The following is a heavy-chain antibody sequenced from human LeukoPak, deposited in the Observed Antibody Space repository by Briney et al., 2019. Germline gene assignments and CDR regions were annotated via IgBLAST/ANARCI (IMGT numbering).Heavy chain of an antibody. CDR2: FDPEDGET. CDR1: GYTLTELS. J-gene: IGHJ3*02. Sequence: ASVKVSCKVSGYTLTELSMHWVRQAPGKGLEWMGGFDPEDGETIYAQKFQGRVTMTEDTSTDTAYMELSSLRSEDTAVYYCATDRGLLRYFDWPGTFDIWGQGTMVTVSS. CDR3: ATDRGLLRYFDWPGTFDI. D-gene: IGHD3-9*01. V-gene: IGHV1-24*01.